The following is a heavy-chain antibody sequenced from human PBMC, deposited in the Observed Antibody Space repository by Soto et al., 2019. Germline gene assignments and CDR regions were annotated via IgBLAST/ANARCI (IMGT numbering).Heavy chain of an antibody. V-gene: IGHV3-33*01. CDR2: IWYDGSNK. J-gene: IGHJ3*02. CDR1: GFTFSSYG. CDR3: AREAPVSPKHAFDI. Sequence: QVQLVESGGGVVQPGRSLRLSCAASGFTFSSYGMHWVRQAPGKGLEWVAVIWYDGSNKYYADSVKGRFTISRDNSKNTLYLQMNSLRAEDTAVYYCAREAPVSPKHAFDIWGQGTMVTVSS.